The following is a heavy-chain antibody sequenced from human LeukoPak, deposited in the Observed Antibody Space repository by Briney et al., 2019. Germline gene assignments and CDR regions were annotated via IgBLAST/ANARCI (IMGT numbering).Heavy chain of an antibody. Sequence: SETLSLTCTVSGASISTYYWSWIRQPPGKGLEWIGFISHRGNTNYNPSLKSRITISADTSKNQLSLKLSSVTAADPAIYYCARGTTSAAALPDYWGQGTLLTVS. D-gene: IGHD6-13*01. V-gene: IGHV4-59*01. CDR2: ISHRGNT. J-gene: IGHJ4*02. CDR3: ARGTTSAAALPDY. CDR1: GASISTYY.